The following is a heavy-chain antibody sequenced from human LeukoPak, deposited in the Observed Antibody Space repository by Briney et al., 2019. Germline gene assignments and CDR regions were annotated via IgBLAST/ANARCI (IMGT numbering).Heavy chain of an antibody. CDR3: ARTLRYFDWCFDY. CDR1: GGSISSYY. J-gene: IGHJ4*02. V-gene: IGHV4-59*01. D-gene: IGHD3-9*01. CDR2: IYYSGST. Sequence: SETLSLTCTVSGGSISSYYWSWIRRPPGKGLEWIGYIYYSGSTNYNPSPKSRVTISVDTSKNQFSLKLSSVTAADTAVYYCARTLRYFDWCFDYWGQGTLVTVSS.